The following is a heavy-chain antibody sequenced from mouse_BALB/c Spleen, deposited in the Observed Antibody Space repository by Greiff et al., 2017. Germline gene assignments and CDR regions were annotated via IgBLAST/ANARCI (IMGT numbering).Heavy chain of an antibody. V-gene: IGHV5-12-1*01. Sequence: EVQLVESGGGLVKPGGSLKLSCAASGFAFSSYDMSWVRQTPEKRLEWVAYISSCGGSTYYPDTVKGRFTISRDNAKNTLYLQMSSVKSEDTAMYYCARQANKREEQYFEDWGAGTTVTVSS. CDR2: ISSCGGST. CDR1: GFAFSSYD. J-gene: IGHJ1*01. D-gene: IGHD1-1*01. CDR3: ARQANKREEQYFED.